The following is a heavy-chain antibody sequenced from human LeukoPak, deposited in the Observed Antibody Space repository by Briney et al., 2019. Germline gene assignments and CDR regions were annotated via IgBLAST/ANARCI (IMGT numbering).Heavy chain of an antibody. Sequence: GGSLRLSCAASGFAFSSYAMSWVRQAPGQGLEWVSAISGSGETTYQPDSVKDRFTMSRDNSKNTLYLQMSSLGAEDTAVYYCARDGRTVDYFDCWGQGTLVTVSS. J-gene: IGHJ4*02. V-gene: IGHV3-23*01. CDR3: ARDGRTVDYFDC. CDR1: GFAFSSYA. D-gene: IGHD4-23*01. CDR2: ISGSGETT.